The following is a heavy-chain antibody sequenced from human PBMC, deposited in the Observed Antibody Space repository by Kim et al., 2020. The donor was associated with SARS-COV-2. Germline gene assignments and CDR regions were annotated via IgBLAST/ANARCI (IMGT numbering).Heavy chain of an antibody. CDR3: ARGEGLRYFDWLLKFDP. V-gene: IGHV4-59*13. CDR2: IYYSGST. Sequence: SETLSLTCTVSGGSISSYYWSWIRQPPGKGLEWIGYIYYSGSTNYNPSLKSRVTISVDTSKNQFSLKLSSVTAADTAVYYCARGEGLRYFDWLLKFDPWGQGTLVTVSS. J-gene: IGHJ5*02. D-gene: IGHD3-9*01. CDR1: GGSISSYY.